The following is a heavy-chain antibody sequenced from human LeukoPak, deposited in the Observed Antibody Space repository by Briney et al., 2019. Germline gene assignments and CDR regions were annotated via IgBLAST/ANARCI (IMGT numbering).Heavy chain of an antibody. J-gene: IGHJ1*01. D-gene: IGHD6-19*01. Sequence: PGGSLRLSCAASGFTFSSSWMTWVRQAPGKGLEWVASINQDGGGIHYVDSVKGRFTISRDNAKNSLYLQMSSLRVEDTAVYYCAAPPVGSGWYDALQHWGQGTLVTVSS. CDR3: AAPPVGSGWYDALQH. CDR2: INQDGGGI. CDR1: GFTFSSSW. V-gene: IGHV3-7*01.